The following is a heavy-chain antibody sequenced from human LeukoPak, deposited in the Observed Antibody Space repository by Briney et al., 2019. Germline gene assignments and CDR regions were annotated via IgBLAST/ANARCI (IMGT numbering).Heavy chain of an antibody. CDR1: GGSISSGDYY. Sequence: SETLSLTCTVSGGSISSGDYYWSWIRQPPGKGLEWIGYIYYSGSTYYNPSLKSRVTISVDTSKNQFTLKLSSVTAADTAVYYCARDSYGGVFDYWGQGTLVTVSS. V-gene: IGHV4-30-4*01. J-gene: IGHJ4*02. CDR2: IYYSGST. CDR3: ARDSYGGVFDY. D-gene: IGHD5-18*01.